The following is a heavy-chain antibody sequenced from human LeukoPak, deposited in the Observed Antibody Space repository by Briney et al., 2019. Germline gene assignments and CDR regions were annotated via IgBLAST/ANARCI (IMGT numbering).Heavy chain of an antibody. CDR2: IYHRGNT. V-gene: IGHV4-4*02. CDR1: GDSITTSNW. Sequence: SETLSLTCVVSGDSITTSNWWNWVRQPPGKGLEWIGKIYHRGNTNNNPSLKSRVTMSVDRSKNQFSPNLTSVTAADTAVYYCATSRDGYNHFDYWGQGILVTVSS. J-gene: IGHJ4*02. CDR3: ATSRDGYNHFDY. D-gene: IGHD5-24*01.